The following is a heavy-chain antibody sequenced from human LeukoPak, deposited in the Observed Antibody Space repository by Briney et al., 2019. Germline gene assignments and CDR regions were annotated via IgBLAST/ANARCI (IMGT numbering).Heavy chain of an antibody. CDR3: ARDRESGIYIDY. V-gene: IGHV3-23*01. Sequence: GGSLRLSCAASGFTFNNYDMTWVRQAPGKGLEWVSAISSTGGSTYYADSVKGRFTISRDNSKNTLYLQMNSLRAEDTAVYYCARDRESGIYIDYWGQGALVTVSS. D-gene: IGHD1-26*01. CDR2: ISSTGGST. CDR1: GFTFNNYD. J-gene: IGHJ4*02.